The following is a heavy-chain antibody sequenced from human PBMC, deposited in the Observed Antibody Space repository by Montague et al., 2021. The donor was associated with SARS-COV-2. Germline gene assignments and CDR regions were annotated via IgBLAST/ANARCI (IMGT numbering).Heavy chain of an antibody. D-gene: IGHD3-10*01. V-gene: IGHV3-30*18. CDR1: GFVFSSYA. Sequence: SLRLSCAASGFVFSSYAMQWVRQSPGKGLEWVAVLSYSGDNKYYVDSVKGRFTISRDNSKNTLYLQMNSLKIEDSAVYFCVKGVGAIPLWFGELVDHWGQGTLVTVSS. J-gene: IGHJ4*02. CDR2: LSYSGDNK. CDR3: VKGVGAIPLWFGELVDH.